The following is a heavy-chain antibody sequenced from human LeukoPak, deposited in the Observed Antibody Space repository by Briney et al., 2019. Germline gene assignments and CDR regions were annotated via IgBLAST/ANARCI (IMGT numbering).Heavy chain of an antibody. D-gene: IGHD3-22*01. J-gene: IGHJ3*02. CDR1: GGSISSGGYY. Sequence: SETLSLTCTVSGGSISSGGYYWSWIRQHPGKGLEWIGYIYYSGSTYYNPSLKSRVTISVDTSKNQFSLKLSSVTAADTAVYYCARARETGGGYSDAFDIWGQGTMVTVSS. CDR2: IYYSGST. CDR3: ARARETGGGYSDAFDI. V-gene: IGHV4-31*03.